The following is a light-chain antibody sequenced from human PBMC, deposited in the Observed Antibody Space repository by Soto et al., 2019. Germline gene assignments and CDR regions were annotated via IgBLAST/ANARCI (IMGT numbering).Light chain of an antibody. V-gene: IGKV1-39*01. CDR2: DAS. Sequence: DIQMTQSPSSLSASVGDRVTITCRASQSVSTYLNWYQEKPGKAPTFLIYDASNLQSGVPSRFSAGGSGTHFKRTIRVLLPEDFGTYYCRQSHTTPRTFGPGTKVHIK. CDR1: QSVSTY. CDR3: RQSHTTPRT. J-gene: IGKJ3*01.